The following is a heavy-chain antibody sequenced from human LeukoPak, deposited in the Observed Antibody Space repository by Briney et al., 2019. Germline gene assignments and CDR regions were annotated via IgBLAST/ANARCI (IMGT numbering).Heavy chain of an antibody. V-gene: IGHV3-7*01. D-gene: IGHD3-22*01. J-gene: IGHJ4*02. CDR1: GFTFSSYW. Sequence: GGSLRLSCAASGFTFSSYWMSWVRQAPGKGLEWVANIKQDGSEKYYVDSVKGRFTISRDNAKNSLYLQMNSLRAEDTAVYYCARVTYYYDSSGYYGDYWGQETLVTVSS. CDR3: ARVTYYYDSSGYYGDY. CDR2: IKQDGSEK.